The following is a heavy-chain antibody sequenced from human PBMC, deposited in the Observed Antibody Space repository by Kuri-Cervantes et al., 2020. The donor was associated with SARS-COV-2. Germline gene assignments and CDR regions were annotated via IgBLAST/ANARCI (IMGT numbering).Heavy chain of an antibody. V-gene: IGHV4-34*01. J-gene: IGHJ6*02. CDR3: ARGVGAAVAGTLISIYYYGMDV. CDR2: INHSGST. D-gene: IGHD6-19*01. CDR1: GGSFSGDY. Sequence: GSLRLSCTVSGGSFSGDYWSWIRQPPGKGLEWNREINHSGSTNYNPSLKSRVTITVDTSKYQYSLKLSSVTAADTAVYYCARGVGAAVAGTLISIYYYGMDVWGQGTTVTVSS.